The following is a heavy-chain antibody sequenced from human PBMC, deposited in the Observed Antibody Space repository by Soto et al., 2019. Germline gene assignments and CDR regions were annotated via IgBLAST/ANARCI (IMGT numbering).Heavy chain of an antibody. CDR1: GFTFDDYA. J-gene: IGHJ6*03. D-gene: IGHD6-13*01. CDR2: IRWNSGSI. CDR3: AKDIVAAGAYYYYYMDV. V-gene: IGHV3-9*01. Sequence: EVQLVESGGGLVQPGRSLRLSCAASGFTFDDYAMHWVRQAPGKGLEWVSGIRWNSGSIGYADSVKGRFTISRDNAKNSLYLQMNSLRAEDTALYYCAKDIVAAGAYYYYYMDVWGKGTTVTVSS.